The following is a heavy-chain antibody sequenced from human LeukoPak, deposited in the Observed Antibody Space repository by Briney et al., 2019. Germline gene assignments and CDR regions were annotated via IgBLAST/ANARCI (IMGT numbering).Heavy chain of an antibody. D-gene: IGHD3-22*01. Sequence: GGSLRLSCVASGFTFNNYAIHWVRQAPGKGLEWVAVISYDGSNKDYADSVKGRFTISRDNSKNTLYLQMNSLRHEDTAVYYCARDSLPPWDSSGYPDYWGQGTLVSVSS. CDR3: ARDSLPPWDSSGYPDY. CDR2: ISYDGSNK. J-gene: IGHJ4*02. CDR1: GFTFNNYA. V-gene: IGHV3-30*04.